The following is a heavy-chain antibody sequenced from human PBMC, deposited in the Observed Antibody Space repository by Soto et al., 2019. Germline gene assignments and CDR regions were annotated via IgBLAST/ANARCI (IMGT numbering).Heavy chain of an antibody. CDR3: ARSGDIVLMVYALEASYYFDY. Sequence: PGGSLRLSCAASGFTFSGSAMHWVRQASGKGLEWVGRIRSKANSYATAYAASVKGMFTISVDTSKNQFSLKLSSVTAADTAVYYCARSGDIVLMVYALEASYYFDYWGQGTLVTVSS. CDR2: IRSKANSYAT. J-gene: IGHJ4*02. CDR1: GFTFSGSA. V-gene: IGHV3-73*01. D-gene: IGHD2-8*01.